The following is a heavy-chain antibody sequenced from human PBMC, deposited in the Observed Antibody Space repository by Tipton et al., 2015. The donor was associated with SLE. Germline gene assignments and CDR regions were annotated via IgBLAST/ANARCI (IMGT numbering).Heavy chain of an antibody. CDR2: IYYSGST. J-gene: IGHJ3*02. CDR3: ARHIVVVPEAFDI. V-gene: IGHV4-39*07. D-gene: IGHD2-21*01. Sequence: TLSLTCTVSGGSISSSSYYWGWIRQPPGKGLEWIGSIYYSGSTYYNPSLKSRVTLSVDASKNQFSLKLSSVTAADTAVYYCARHIVVVPEAFDIWGQGTMVTVSS. CDR1: GGSISSSSYY.